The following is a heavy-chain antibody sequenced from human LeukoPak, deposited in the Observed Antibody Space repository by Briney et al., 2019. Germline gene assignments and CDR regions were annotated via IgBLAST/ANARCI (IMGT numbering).Heavy chain of an antibody. J-gene: IGHJ4*02. CDR1: GGSISSGDYY. CDR3: AREIAVAGSYYFDY. D-gene: IGHD6-19*01. V-gene: IGHV4-30-4*01. Sequence: SQTLSLTCTVSGGSISSGDYYWSWIRQPPGTGLEWIVYIYYSGSTYYNPSLKSRVTISVDTSKNQFSLKLSSVTAADTAVYYCAREIAVAGSYYFDYWGQGTLVTVSS. CDR2: IYYSGST.